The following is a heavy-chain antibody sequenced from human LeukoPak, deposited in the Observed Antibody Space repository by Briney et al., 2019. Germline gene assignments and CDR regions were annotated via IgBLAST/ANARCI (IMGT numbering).Heavy chain of an antibody. CDR2: TYYRSKWYN. J-gene: IGHJ5*02. CDR3: ARVSPTHVQFDP. CDR1: GDSVSSNSTA. Sequence: QTLSLTCAISGDSVSSNSTAWNWLRQSPSRGLEWLGRTYYRSKWYNDYAVSVKSRITINPDTSKNQFSLQLNSVTPEDTAVYYCARVSPTHVQFDPWGQGTLVTVSS. V-gene: IGHV6-1*01.